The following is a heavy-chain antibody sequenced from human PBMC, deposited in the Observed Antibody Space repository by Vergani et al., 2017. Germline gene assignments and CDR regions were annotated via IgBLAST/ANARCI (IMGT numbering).Heavy chain of an antibody. CDR2: IYPGDSDT. CDR3: ARRFVGYFQAENWFDP. J-gene: IGHJ5*02. Sequence: EVQLVQSGAEVKKPGESLKISCKGSGYSFTSYWIGWVRQMPGKGLEWMGIIYPGDSDTRYSPSFQGQVTISADKSISTAYLQWSSLKASDTAMYHCARRFVGYFQAENWFDPWGQGTLVTVSS. V-gene: IGHV5-51*03. D-gene: IGHD2/OR15-2a*01. CDR1: GYSFTSYW.